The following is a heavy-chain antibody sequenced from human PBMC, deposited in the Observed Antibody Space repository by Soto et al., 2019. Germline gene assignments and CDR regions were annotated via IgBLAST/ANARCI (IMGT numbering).Heavy chain of an antibody. CDR2: IIPIFGTA. D-gene: IGHD6-19*01. V-gene: IGHV1-69*01. J-gene: IGHJ4*02. Sequence: AISWVRQAPGQGLEWMGGIIPIFGTANYAQKFQGRVTITADESTSTAYMELSSLRSEDTAVYYCASEISRIAVAGTAPLDYWRQGTLVTVSS. CDR3: ASEISRIAVAGTAPLDY. CDR1: A.